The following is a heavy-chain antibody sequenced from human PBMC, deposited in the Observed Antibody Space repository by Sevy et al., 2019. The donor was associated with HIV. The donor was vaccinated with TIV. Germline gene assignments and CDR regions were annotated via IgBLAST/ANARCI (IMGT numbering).Heavy chain of an antibody. J-gene: IGHJ6*02. V-gene: IGHV1-8*03. D-gene: IGHD3-22*01. Sequence: ASVKVSCKDSGYTFTIYDINWVRQATGQGLEWMGWMNPNSGNRGYAQKFQGRVTITRNTSISTAYMELSSLRSEDTAVYYCARGGGDYYDSTDTLKDVWGQGTTVTVSS. CDR2: MNPNSGNR. CDR3: ARGGGDYYDSTDTLKDV. CDR1: GYTFTIYD.